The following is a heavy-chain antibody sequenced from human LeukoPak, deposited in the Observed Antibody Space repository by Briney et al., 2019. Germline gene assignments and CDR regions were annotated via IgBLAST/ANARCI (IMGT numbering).Heavy chain of an antibody. D-gene: IGHD3-10*01. Sequence: GGSLRLSCAASGFTFSSYSMNWVRQAPGKGLEWVSYISSSSSTIYYADSVKGRFTISRDNAKNSLYLQMNSLRAEDTAVYYCARVGGTMVRGADRSLDYWGQGTLVTVSS. CDR2: ISSSSSTI. V-gene: IGHV3-48*01. CDR3: ARVGGTMVRGADRSLDY. CDR1: GFTFSSYS. J-gene: IGHJ4*02.